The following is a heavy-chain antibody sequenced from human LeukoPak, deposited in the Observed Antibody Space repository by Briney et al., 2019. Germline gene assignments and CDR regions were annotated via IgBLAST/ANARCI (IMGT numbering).Heavy chain of an antibody. J-gene: IGHJ6*02. Sequence: GGSLRLSCAASGFTFSSYWMSWVRQAPGKGLEWVADIKQDGSEKYYVDSVKGRFTISRDNAKNSLYLQMNSLRAEDTAVYYCARDVVVVPAAMWDYYYYGMDVWGQGTTVTVSS. CDR1: GFTFSSYW. CDR3: ARDVVVVPAAMWDYYYYGMDV. D-gene: IGHD2-2*01. CDR2: IKQDGSEK. V-gene: IGHV3-7*01.